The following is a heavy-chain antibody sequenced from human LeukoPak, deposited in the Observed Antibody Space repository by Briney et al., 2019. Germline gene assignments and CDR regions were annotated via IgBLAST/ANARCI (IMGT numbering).Heavy chain of an antibody. Sequence: SQTLSLTCTVSGGSISSGSYYWSWIRQPAGKGLEWIGRIYTSGSTNYNPSLKSRVTISVDTSKNQFSLKLSSVTAADTAVYYCATDGGNSYYYYYMDVWGKGTTVTVS. D-gene: IGHD4-23*01. CDR1: GGSISSGSYY. CDR2: IYTSGST. J-gene: IGHJ6*03. V-gene: IGHV4-61*02. CDR3: ATDGGNSYYYYYMDV.